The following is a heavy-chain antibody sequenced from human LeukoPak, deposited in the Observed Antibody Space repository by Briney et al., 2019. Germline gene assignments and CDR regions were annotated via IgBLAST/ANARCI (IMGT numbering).Heavy chain of an antibody. CDR1: GFTFSNAW. D-gene: IGHD3-22*01. Sequence: PGGSLRLSCAASGFTFSNAWMNWVRQAPGKGLEWVGRVKSKADGGTTEYAAPVKGRFTISRDDSKNTLYLQMDSLKTEDAAVYYCSTGDSSSPLWRQGTLVTVSS. V-gene: IGHV3-15*01. J-gene: IGHJ4*02. CDR3: STGDSSSPL. CDR2: VKSKADGGTT.